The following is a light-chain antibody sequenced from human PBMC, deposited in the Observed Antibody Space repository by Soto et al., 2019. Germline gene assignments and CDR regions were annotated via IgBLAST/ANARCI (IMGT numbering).Light chain of an antibody. CDR2: GAS. CDR1: QSVSSN. Sequence: EIVITQSPATLSVSPGERATPSCRASQSVSSNLAWYQQKPGQAPRLLIYGASTRATGIPARFSGSGSGTEFTLTISSLQSEDFAVYYCQQYNNWPPLTFGGGTKVDIK. V-gene: IGKV3-15*01. J-gene: IGKJ4*01. CDR3: QQYNNWPPLT.